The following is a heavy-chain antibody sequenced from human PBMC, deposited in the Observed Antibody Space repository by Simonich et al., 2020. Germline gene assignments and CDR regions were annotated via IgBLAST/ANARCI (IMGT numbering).Heavy chain of an antibody. CDR1: GYTFTGYY. Sequence: QVQLVQSGAEVKKPGASVKVSCKASGYTFTGYYMHWVRQAPGQGLEGMGWSNPNSGGTKYAQKVQGRVTMTRDTSISTAYMELSRLRSDDTAVYYCARGRLTGDKGAFDIWGQGTMVTVSS. CDR2: SNPNSGGT. V-gene: IGHV1-2*02. CDR3: ARGRLTGDKGAFDI. D-gene: IGHD7-27*01. J-gene: IGHJ3*02.